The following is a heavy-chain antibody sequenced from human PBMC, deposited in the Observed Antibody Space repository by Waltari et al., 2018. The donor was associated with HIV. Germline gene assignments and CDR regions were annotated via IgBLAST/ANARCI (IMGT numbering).Heavy chain of an antibody. Sequence: VQLVESGGALVTPGGSLKISCAVSGMTFKNAWLRWVRQAPGKGLQWLGHIRSKTDGGATDYAAPLSGRFAISTDDFNNTMFLEMKTLKVDDTAVYYCTTFEMGTTRNFWGQGTLVTVSS. CDR2: IRSKTDGGAT. J-gene: IGHJ4*02. D-gene: IGHD1-26*01. CDR3: TTFEMGTTRNF. V-gene: IGHV3-15*02. CDR1: GMTFKNAW.